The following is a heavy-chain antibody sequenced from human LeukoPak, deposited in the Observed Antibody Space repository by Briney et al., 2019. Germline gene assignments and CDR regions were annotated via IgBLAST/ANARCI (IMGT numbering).Heavy chain of an antibody. CDR1: GGSISSYY. CDR3: ARDPGQQLPFGYFDY. D-gene: IGHD6-13*01. J-gene: IGHJ4*02. CDR2: IYYSGST. V-gene: IGHV4-59*01. Sequence: TSETLSLTCTVSGGSISSYYWSWIRQPPGKGLEWIGYIYYSGSTNYHPSLKSRVTISVDTSKNQFSLKLSSVTAADTAVYYCARDPGQQLPFGYFDYWGQGTLVTVSS.